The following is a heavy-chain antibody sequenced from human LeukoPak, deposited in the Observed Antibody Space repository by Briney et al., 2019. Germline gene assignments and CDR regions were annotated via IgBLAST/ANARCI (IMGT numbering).Heavy chain of an antibody. CDR3: ARVALTVTTVNYYYYGMDV. Sequence: GASVKVSCKASGGTYSSYAISWVRQAPGQGLEWMGWINPNSGGTNYAQKFQGRVTMTRDTSISTAYMELSRLRSDDTAVYYCARVALTVTTVNYYYYGMDVWGQGTTVTVSS. CDR1: GGTYSSYA. D-gene: IGHD4-11*01. CDR2: INPNSGGT. J-gene: IGHJ6*02. V-gene: IGHV1-2*02.